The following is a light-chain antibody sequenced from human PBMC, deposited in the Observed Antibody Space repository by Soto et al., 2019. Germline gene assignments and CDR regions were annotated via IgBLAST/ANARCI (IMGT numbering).Light chain of an antibody. Sequence: QPASVSGSPGQSIAISCTGTNSDVGSYNYVSWYQQYPGKAPKLVIFDVSRRPSGVSDRFSGSKSGNTASLTISGLQAEDEADYYCSSYTGSRTVVFGGGTKVTVL. CDR2: DVS. V-gene: IGLV2-14*01. CDR3: SSYTGSRTVV. J-gene: IGLJ2*01. CDR1: NSDVGSYNY.